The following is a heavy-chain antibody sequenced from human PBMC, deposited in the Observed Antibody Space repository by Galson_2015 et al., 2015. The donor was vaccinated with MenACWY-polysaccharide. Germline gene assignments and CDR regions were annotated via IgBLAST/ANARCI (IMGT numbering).Heavy chain of an antibody. CDR3: ARVEKYSGSFYILY. CDR2: IFHSGTT. V-gene: IGHV4-38-2*01. Sequence: ETLSLTCAVSDHSIRSGYFWGWIRQPPGKGLEWIASIFHSGTTYYNPSLKSRVTISVDTSKNQFSLKLSSVTAADTAVYYCARVEKYSGSFYILYWGQGTLVTVSP. CDR1: DHSIRSGYF. D-gene: IGHD1-26*01. J-gene: IGHJ4*02.